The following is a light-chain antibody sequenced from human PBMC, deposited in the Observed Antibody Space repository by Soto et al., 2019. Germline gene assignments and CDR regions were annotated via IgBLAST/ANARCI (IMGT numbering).Light chain of an antibody. Sequence: ETVLTQSPATLSLSPGERATLSCRASQSVSSYLAWYQQKPGQAPRLLIYDASNRATGIPARFSGSGSGTDFNLTISSLEPEDFAVYYCQQRSNWPLTFGGRTKVDIK. CDR2: DAS. CDR1: QSVSSY. J-gene: IGKJ4*01. V-gene: IGKV3-11*01. CDR3: QQRSNWPLT.